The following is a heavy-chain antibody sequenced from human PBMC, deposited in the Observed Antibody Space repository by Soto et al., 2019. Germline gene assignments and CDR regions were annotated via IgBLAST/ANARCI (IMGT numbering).Heavy chain of an antibody. D-gene: IGHD3-16*02. Sequence: QVQLVQSGAEVKKPGASVKVSCKASGYTFTSYDINWVRQATGQGLEWMGWMNPKSANTGYAQKFQGRVTMSWNTSISTAYMELSSLRSEDTAVYYCARGMFDLGMITFGGVIASPLDSWGQGTLVTVSS. V-gene: IGHV1-8*01. J-gene: IGHJ4*02. CDR2: MNPKSANT. CDR3: ARGMFDLGMITFGGVIASPLDS. CDR1: GYTFTSYD.